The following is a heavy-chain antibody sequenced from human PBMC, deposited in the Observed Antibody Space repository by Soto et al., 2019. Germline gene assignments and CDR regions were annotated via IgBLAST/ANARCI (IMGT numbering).Heavy chain of an antibody. Sequence: QVQLVQSGAEVKKPGASVKVSCKASGYTFTSYDINWVRQATGQGLEYLGWMNPNSGNTAYVQKFQGRVTMTWDTSXPTAYRELSSLRSEDTAVYFCARGIRYGAYSRWCDPWGQGTLVTVSS. CDR2: MNPNSGNT. CDR3: ARGIRYGAYSRWCDP. V-gene: IGHV1-8*01. D-gene: IGHD4-17*01. J-gene: IGHJ5*02. CDR1: GYTFTSYD.